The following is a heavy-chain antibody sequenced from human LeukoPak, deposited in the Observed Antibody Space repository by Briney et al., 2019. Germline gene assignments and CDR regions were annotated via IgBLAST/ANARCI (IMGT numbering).Heavy chain of an antibody. D-gene: IGHD6-13*01. J-gene: IGHJ6*02. CDR1: GGSFSGYY. V-gene: IGHV4-34*01. CDR3: ARGRSSSWSLYYYYGMDV. Sequence: SGTLSLTCAGYGGSFSGYYWRWIRQPPRKGLGGVGGINHSGSTNYHPSLKSRVTISVDTSKNQFSLKLSSVTAADTAVYYCARGRSSSWSLYYYYGMDVWGQGTTVTVSS. CDR2: INHSGST.